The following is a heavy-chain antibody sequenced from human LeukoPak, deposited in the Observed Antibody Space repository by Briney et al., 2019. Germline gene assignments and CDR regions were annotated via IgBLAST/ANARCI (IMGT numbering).Heavy chain of an antibody. CDR3: ASRTYFYDSSGYYYAPFDF. CDR2: IIPILGTP. V-gene: IGHV1-69*01. D-gene: IGHD3-22*01. J-gene: IGHJ4*02. Sequence: GASVKVSCKASGGTFSSHAISWVRQAPGQGLDWMGGIIPILGTPNYAQKCQGRVTITADESTSTAYMELSSLRSDDTAVYYCASRTYFYDSSGYYYAPFDFWGQGTLVTVSS. CDR1: GGTFSSHA.